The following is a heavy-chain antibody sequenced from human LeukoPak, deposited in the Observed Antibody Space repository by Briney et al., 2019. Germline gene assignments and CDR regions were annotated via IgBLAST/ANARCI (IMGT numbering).Heavy chain of an antibody. Sequence: PGGPLRLSCTASGFTFSSYSMNWVRQAPGKGLEWVPYISSSSSTIYYADSVKGRFTISRDNAKDTLYLQMNSLRAEDTAVYYCAGHHQAYSRTYWGQGTLVTVSS. CDR2: ISSSSSTI. CDR1: GFTFSSYS. D-gene: IGHD6-13*01. CDR3: AGHHQAYSRTY. J-gene: IGHJ4*02. V-gene: IGHV3-48*04.